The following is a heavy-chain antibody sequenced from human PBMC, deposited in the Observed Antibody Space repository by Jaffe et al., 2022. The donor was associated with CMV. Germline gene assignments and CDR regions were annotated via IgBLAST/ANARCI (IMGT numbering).Heavy chain of an antibody. Sequence: QVHLVESGGGLVKPGGSLRLSCAASGFTFSEYYMSWIRQAPGKGLEWVSYISNIGTTIYYAGSVRGRFTISRDNAKNSLYLQMDSLRAEDTAVYYCVRPGRIETTNMWGQGTLVTVSS. D-gene: IGHD1-1*01. CDR3: VRPGRIETTNM. V-gene: IGHV3-11*01. J-gene: IGHJ4*02. CDR2: ISNIGTTI. CDR1: GFTFSEYY.